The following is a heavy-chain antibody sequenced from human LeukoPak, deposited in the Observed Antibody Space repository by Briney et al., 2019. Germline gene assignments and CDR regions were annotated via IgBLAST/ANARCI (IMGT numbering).Heavy chain of an antibody. J-gene: IGHJ4*02. D-gene: IGHD1-26*01. CDR3: AKDTWGVVGSQDYFDY. CDR2: ISWNSGSI. CDR1: GFTFDDYA. Sequence: PGRSLRLSCAASGFTFDDYAMHWVRQAPGKGLEWVSGISWNSGSIGYADSVKGRFTISRDNAKNSLYLQMNSLRAEDTALYYCAKDTWGVVGSQDYFDYWGQGTLVTVSS. V-gene: IGHV3-9*01.